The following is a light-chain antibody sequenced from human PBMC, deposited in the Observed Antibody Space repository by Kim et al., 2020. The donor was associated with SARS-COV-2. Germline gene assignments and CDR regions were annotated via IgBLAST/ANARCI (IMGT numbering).Light chain of an antibody. CDR3: MRSIRQIT. Sequence: DVVMTQSPPSLPVTLGQPASISCRSSQSLVYSDGNTYLNWFQQRPGQSPRRLIYKVSNRDSGVPDRFSGSGPGTDFTLKIGRVDAENVGGYYVMRSIRQITFGERTPLEIK. V-gene: IGKV2-30*01. CDR2: KVS. CDR1: QSLVYSDGNTY. J-gene: IGKJ5*01.